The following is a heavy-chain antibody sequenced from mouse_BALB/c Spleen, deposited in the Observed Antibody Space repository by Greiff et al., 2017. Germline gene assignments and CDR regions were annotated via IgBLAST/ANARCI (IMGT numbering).Heavy chain of an antibody. D-gene: IGHD2-4*01. CDR3: ARRGVYYEDYYAMDY. CDR1: GFTFSSFG. V-gene: IGHV5-17*02. Sequence: DVKLQESGGGLVQPGGSRKLSCAASGFTFSSFGMHWVRQAPEKGLEWVAYISSGSSTIYYADTVKGRFTISRDNPKNTLFLQMTSLRSEDTAMYYCARRGVYYEDYYAMDYWGQGTSVTVSS. CDR2: ISSGSSTI. J-gene: IGHJ4*01.